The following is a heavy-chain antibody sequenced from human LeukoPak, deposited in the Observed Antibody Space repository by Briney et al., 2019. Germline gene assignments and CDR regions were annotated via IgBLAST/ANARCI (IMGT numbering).Heavy chain of an antibody. D-gene: IGHD3-3*01. CDR2: FDPEDGET. CDR3: ATVPNTIFGVVVDY. Sequence: TGGSLRLSCAASGVAFSSYAMHWVRQAPGKGLEWVGGFDPEDGETIYAQKFQGRVTMTEDTSTHTAYMELSSLRSEDTAVYYCATVPNTIFGVVVDYWGQGTLVTVSS. V-gene: IGHV1-24*01. CDR1: GVAFSSYA. J-gene: IGHJ4*02.